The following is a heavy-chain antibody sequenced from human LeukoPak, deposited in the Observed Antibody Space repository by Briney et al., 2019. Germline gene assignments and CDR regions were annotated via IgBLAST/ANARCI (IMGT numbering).Heavy chain of an antibody. J-gene: IGHJ5*02. Sequence: PSETLSLTCTVSGGSISSSSYYWGWIRQSPGKGLNWIGSIYYSGNTYYNPSLKRRVTISLDTSKNQSSLKMRSVTAGDTAVYYCARLILWQQGWFDPWGQGTPVTVSS. D-gene: IGHD3-10*01. CDR3: ARLILWQQGWFDP. CDR1: GGSISSSSYY. CDR2: IYYSGNT. V-gene: IGHV4-39*01.